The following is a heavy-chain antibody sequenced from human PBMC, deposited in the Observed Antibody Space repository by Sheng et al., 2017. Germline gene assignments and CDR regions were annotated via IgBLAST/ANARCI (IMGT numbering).Heavy chain of an antibody. CDR3: AKNRLAVAATTYYADS. CDR2: ISYDAADK. CDR1: GFVFSSYV. J-gene: IGHJ4*02. V-gene: IGHV3-30*18. Sequence: VRLVEAGGGLVQPGGSLRLSCAASGFVFSSYVMHWVRQAPGKGPEWVAVISYDAADKYYADSVKGRFTISRDNSNFTLSLQMNSLRPEDTALYYCAKNRLAVAATTYYADSWGQGTLVTVSS. D-gene: IGHD6-19*01.